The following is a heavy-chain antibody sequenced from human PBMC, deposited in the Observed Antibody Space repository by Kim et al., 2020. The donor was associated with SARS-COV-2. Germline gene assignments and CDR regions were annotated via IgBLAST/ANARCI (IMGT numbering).Heavy chain of an antibody. CDR1: GGSISSSSYY. V-gene: IGHV4-39*07. D-gene: IGHD6-19*01. Sequence: SETLSLTCTVSGGSISSSSYYWGWIRQPPGKGLEWIGSIYYSGSTYYNPSLKSRVTISVDTSKNQFSLKLSSVTAADTAVYYCARAPIAVAYYYFDYWGQGTLVTVSS. CDR2: IYYSGST. CDR3: ARAPIAVAYYYFDY. J-gene: IGHJ4*02.